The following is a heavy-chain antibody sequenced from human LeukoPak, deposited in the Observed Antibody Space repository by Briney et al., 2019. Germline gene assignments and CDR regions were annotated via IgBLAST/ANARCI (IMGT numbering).Heavy chain of an antibody. Sequence: QAGGSLRLSCAASGFTFSSYWMSWVRQAPGKGLEWVANIKQDGSEKYYVDSVKGRFTISRDNAKNSLYLQMNSLRAEDTAVYYCARGQYSYGFFPEYYFDYWGQGTLVTVSS. CDR1: GFTFSSYW. J-gene: IGHJ4*02. V-gene: IGHV3-7*01. D-gene: IGHD5-18*01. CDR2: IKQDGSEK. CDR3: ARGQYSYGFFPEYYFDY.